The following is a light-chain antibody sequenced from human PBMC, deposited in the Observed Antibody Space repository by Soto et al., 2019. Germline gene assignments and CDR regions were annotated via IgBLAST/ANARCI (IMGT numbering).Light chain of an antibody. Sequence: VLTQSPATLSLSPGERATLSCRASENVRTFVDWYQQKPGQAPRLLIYGASNRATDIPARFSGSGSGTDFTLTISNLEPEDFAVYYCQQHSHWPPWTFGQGTKLDIK. CDR2: GAS. J-gene: IGKJ1*01. V-gene: IGKV3-11*01. CDR1: ENVRTF. CDR3: QQHSHWPPWT.